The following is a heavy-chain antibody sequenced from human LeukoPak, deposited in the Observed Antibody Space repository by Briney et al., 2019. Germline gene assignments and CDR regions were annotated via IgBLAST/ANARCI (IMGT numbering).Heavy chain of an antibody. D-gene: IGHD2-2*01. V-gene: IGHV3-48*01. CDR3: ARDPCSSTSCYPLSFSFDY. CDR2: ISSSSSTI. CDR1: GFTFSSYE. J-gene: IGHJ4*02. Sequence: PGGSLRLSCAASGFTFSSYEMNWVRQAPGKGLEWVSYISSSSSTIYYADSVKGRFTISRDNAKNSLYLQMNSLRAEDTAVYYCARDPCSSTSCYPLSFSFDYWGQGTLVTVSS.